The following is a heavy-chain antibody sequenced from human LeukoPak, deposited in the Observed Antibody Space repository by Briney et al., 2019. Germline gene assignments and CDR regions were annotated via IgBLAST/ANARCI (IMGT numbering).Heavy chain of an antibody. Sequence: GGSLRLSCAASGFTFSSYGMHWVRQAPGKGLEWVAFIRYDGSNKYYADSVKGRFTISRDNSKNTLYLQMNSLRAEDTAVYYCARGQGDAFDIWGQGTMVTVSS. CDR2: IRYDGSNK. V-gene: IGHV3-30*02. J-gene: IGHJ3*02. CDR3: ARGQGDAFDI. CDR1: GFTFSSYG.